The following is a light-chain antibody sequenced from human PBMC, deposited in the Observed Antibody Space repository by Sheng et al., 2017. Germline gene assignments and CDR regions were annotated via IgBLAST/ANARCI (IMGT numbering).Light chain of an antibody. CDR3: QQYHRSPYT. V-gene: IGKV3-20*01. CDR2: GAA. J-gene: IGKJ2*01. CDR1: QSVHSIY. Sequence: EIVLTQSPGTLSLSPGERATLSCRASQSVHSIYLAWYQQKSGQAPRLLIYGAANRATGIPDRFSGSGSETDFTLTISRLEPEDFAVYYCQQYHRSPYTFGQGTKLEIK.